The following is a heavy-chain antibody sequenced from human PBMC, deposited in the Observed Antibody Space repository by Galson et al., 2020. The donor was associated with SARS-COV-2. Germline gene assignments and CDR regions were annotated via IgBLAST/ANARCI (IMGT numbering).Heavy chain of an antibody. CDR3: ARALSGGYSSASDY. CDR2: ISYDGSNK. J-gene: IGHJ4*02. CDR1: GFTFSSYA. Sequence: TGGSLSLSCAASGFTFSSYAMHWVRQAPGKGLEWVAVISYDGSNKYYADSVKGRFTISRDNSKNTLYLQMNSLRAEDTAVYYCARALSGGYSSASDYWGQGTLVTVSS. D-gene: IGHD6-25*01. V-gene: IGHV3-30-3*01.